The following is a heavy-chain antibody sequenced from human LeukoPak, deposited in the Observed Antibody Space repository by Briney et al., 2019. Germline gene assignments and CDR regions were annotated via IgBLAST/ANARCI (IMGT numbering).Heavy chain of an antibody. Sequence: ASVKVSCKVSGYTLAELSMHWVRQAPGKGLEWMGGFDPEDGETIYAQKFQGRVTMTEDTSTDTAYKELSSLRSEDTAVYYCATAEVLPAMIVVAPNYWGQGTLVTVSS. D-gene: IGHD3-22*01. V-gene: IGHV1-24*01. CDR1: GYTLAELS. CDR3: ATAEVLPAMIVVAPNY. CDR2: FDPEDGET. J-gene: IGHJ4*02.